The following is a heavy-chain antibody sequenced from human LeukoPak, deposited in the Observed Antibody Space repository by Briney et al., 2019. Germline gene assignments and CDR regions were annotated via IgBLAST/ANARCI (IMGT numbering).Heavy chain of an antibody. CDR3: ARTPRYCSSTGCFYFGY. CDR2: IKHDGSEK. Sequence: GGSLRLSCAASGFTFSNYWMSWVRQAPGKGLEWVANIKHDGSEKYYVDSVKGRFTISRDNAKNSLSLQMNSLRAEDTAVYYCARTPRYCSSTGCFYFGYWGQGTLVTLSS. J-gene: IGHJ4*02. CDR1: GFTFSNYW. V-gene: IGHV3-7*01. D-gene: IGHD2-2*01.